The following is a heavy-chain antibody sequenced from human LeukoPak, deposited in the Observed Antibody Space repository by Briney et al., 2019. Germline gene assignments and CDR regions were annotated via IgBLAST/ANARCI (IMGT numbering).Heavy chain of an antibody. J-gene: IGHJ4*02. Sequence: SVKVSCKASGGTFSSYAISWVRQAPGQGLEWMGGIIPIFGTANYAQKFQGRVTITADESTSTAYMELSSLRSEDTAVYCCARPAHPGTTSSDFDYWGQGTLVTVSS. CDR2: IIPIFGTA. CDR3: ARPAHPGTTSSDFDY. CDR1: GGTFSSYA. V-gene: IGHV1-69*01. D-gene: IGHD1-7*01.